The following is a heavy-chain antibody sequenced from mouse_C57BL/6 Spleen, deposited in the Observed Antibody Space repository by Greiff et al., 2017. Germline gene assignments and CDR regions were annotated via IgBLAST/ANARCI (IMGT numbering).Heavy chain of an antibody. CDR1: GYTFTSYC. Sequence: QVQLKQPGAELVKPGASVKLSCKASGYTFTSYCMHWVKQRPGQGLEWIGMIHPNSGSTNYNEKFKGKATLTVDKSSITAYMQLSSLTSEDTAVYYCARPYYYGSSWDYAMDYWGQGTSVTVSS. D-gene: IGHD1-1*01. CDR3: ARPYYYGSSWDYAMDY. CDR2: IHPNSGST. J-gene: IGHJ4*01. V-gene: IGHV1-64*01.